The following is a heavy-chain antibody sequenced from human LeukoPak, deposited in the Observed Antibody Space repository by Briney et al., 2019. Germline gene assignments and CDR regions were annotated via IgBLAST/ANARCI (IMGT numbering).Heavy chain of an antibody. D-gene: IGHD3-16*01. CDR2: IYYSGST. CDR3: ARHPDTYYFDY. Sequence: PSETLSLTCAVYGGSFSGYYWSWIRQPPGKGLEWIGYIYYSGSTNYNPSLKSRVTISVDTSKNQFSLKLSSVTAADTAVYYCARHPDTYYFDYWGQGTLVTVSS. V-gene: IGHV4-59*01. J-gene: IGHJ4*02. CDR1: GGSFSGYY.